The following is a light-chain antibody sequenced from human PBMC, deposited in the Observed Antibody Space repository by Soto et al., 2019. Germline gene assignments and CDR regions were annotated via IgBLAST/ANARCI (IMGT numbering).Light chain of an antibody. J-gene: IGLJ7*01. CDR1: SSNIGSGT. V-gene: IGLV1-44*01. CDR3: ASWDVTLNGLYV. Sequence: QSVLTQPPSASGTPGQRVTISCSGSSSNIGSGTVNWYQQLPGAAPKLLIYNNNQRPSGVPDRFSGSKSGTSASLAISGLQSEDEADYYCASWDVTLNGLYVFGAGTQLTVL. CDR2: NNN.